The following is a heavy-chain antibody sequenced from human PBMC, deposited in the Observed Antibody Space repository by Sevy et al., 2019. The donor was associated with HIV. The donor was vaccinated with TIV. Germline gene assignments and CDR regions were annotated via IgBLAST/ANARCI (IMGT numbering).Heavy chain of an antibody. Sequence: SETLSLTCTVSGASISSYYWSWIRQPPGKGLEWVGYIYYNGRTNYNPSLKSRVTISVDTSKNQFSLKLISMTAADTAVYYCARSLADYYYGMDVWGQGTTVTVSS. CDR3: ARSLADYYYGMDV. V-gene: IGHV4-59*01. J-gene: IGHJ6*02. CDR1: GASISSYY. CDR2: IYYNGRT.